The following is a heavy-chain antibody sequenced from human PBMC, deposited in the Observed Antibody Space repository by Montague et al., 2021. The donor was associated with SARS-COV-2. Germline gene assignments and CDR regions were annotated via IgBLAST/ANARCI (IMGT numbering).Heavy chain of an antibody. Sequence: SETLSLTCSVAGASINNSPYYWGWIRQPPGKGLEWIASIHIGGTSYLNPSLKSRVTISIDSSKNQFSLNVTSVTAADTAVYFCARSRDWYLGNWGQGTLATVSS. CDR1: GASINNSPYY. D-gene: IGHD3-9*01. J-gene: IGHJ4*02. V-gene: IGHV4-39*07. CDR2: IHIGGTS. CDR3: ARSRDWYLGN.